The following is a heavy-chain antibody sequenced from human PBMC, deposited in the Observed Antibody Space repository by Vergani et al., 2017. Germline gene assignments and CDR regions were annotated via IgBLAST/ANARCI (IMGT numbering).Heavy chain of an antibody. Sequence: QVQLVQSGAEVKKPGSSVKVSCKASGGTFSSYAISWVRQAPGQGLEWMGGIIPMFGTANYAQKFQGRLTITADTSTSTAYMELTSLRSQDTAVYYCARDPRGYGGDPEDYYYGMDVWGQGTTVTVSS. CDR3: ARDPRGYGGDPEDYYYGMDV. J-gene: IGHJ6*02. D-gene: IGHD2-21*02. V-gene: IGHV1-69*06. CDR2: IIPMFGTA. CDR1: GGTFSSYA.